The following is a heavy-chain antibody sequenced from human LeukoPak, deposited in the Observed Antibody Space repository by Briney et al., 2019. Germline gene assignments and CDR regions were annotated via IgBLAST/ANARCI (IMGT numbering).Heavy chain of an antibody. D-gene: IGHD6-13*01. CDR2: IEDDGDQK. J-gene: IGHJ4*02. Sequence: PGGSLRLSCVASGFTFPNYWMTWVRQAPGKGLEWVASIEDDGDQKKYGDSVKGRFTISRDNTENSLFLQMNSLRAEDTAVYYCARDRRAAAGYYFDYWGQGTLVTVSS. CDR3: ARDRRAAAGYYFDY. V-gene: IGHV3-7*01. CDR1: GFTFPNYW.